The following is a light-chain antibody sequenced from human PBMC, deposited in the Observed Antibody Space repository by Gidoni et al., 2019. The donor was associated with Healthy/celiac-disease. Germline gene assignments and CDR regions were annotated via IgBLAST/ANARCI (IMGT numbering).Light chain of an antibody. Sequence: LHLTQSPSFLSASVGDRVTITCRASQGISSYLAWYQQNPGKAPKLLIYSASTLQSGVPSRFSGSGSGTEFTLTISRLQPEDFASYYCQQLNSYPPVTFXQXTKVEIK. J-gene: IGKJ1*01. CDR3: QQLNSYPPVT. CDR1: QGISSY. CDR2: SAS. V-gene: IGKV1-9*01.